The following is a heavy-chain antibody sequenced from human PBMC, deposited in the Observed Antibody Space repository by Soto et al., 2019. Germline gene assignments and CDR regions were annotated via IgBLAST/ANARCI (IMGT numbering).Heavy chain of an antibody. CDR3: AGTDYGDYQREPFDY. J-gene: IGHJ4*02. D-gene: IGHD4-17*01. CDR2: ISGSGGST. Sequence: EVQLLESGGGLVQPGGSLRLSCAASGFTFSSYAMSWVRQAPGKGLEWVSAISGSGGSTYYADSVKGRFTISRDNSKNTLYLQMNSLRAEDTAVYYCAGTDYGDYQREPFDYWGQGTLVTVSS. CDR1: GFTFSSYA. V-gene: IGHV3-23*01.